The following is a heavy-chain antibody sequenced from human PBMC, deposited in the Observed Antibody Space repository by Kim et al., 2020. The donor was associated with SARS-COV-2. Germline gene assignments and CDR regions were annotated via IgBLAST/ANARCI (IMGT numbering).Heavy chain of an antibody. J-gene: IGHJ3*02. CDR3: GYSYGYAFDI. D-gene: IGHD5-18*01. V-gene: IGHV3-7*01. Sequence: GGSLRLSCAASEFTFSYYWMSWVRQTPGKGLEWVANINEEGSVKQYVDSVKGRFAISRDNAKNSVYLQMSNLRVDDTAVYFCGYSYGYAFDIWGQGTMVTVSS. CDR1: EFTFSYYW. CDR2: INEEGSVK.